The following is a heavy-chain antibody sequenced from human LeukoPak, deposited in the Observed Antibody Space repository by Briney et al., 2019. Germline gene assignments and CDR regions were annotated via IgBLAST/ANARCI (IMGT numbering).Heavy chain of an antibody. CDR1: GFTFSSYS. CDR3: ARDLPPGYCSSTSCPEEAFDY. J-gene: IGHJ4*02. CDR2: ISSSSSYI. V-gene: IGHV3-21*01. D-gene: IGHD2-2*01. Sequence: GGSLRLSCAASGFTFSSYSMNCVRQAPGKGLEWVSSISSSSSYIYYTDSVKGRFTISRDNAKNSLYLQMNSLRAEDTAVYYFARDLPPGYCSSTSCPEEAFDYWGQGNLVTVSS.